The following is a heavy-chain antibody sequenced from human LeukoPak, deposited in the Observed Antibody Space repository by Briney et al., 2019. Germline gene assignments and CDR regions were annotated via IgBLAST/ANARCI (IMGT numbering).Heavy chain of an antibody. V-gene: IGHV4-59*01. D-gene: IGHD3-22*01. CDR2: IYYSGST. CDR3: ARGRLYYDSSGYYFDY. Sequence: SETLFLTCTVSGGAISSYYWSWIRQPPGKGLEWIGYIYYSGSTNYNPSLKSRVTISVDTSKNQFSLKLSSVTAADTAVYYCARGRLYYDSSGYYFDYWGQGTLVTVSS. CDR1: GGAISSYY. J-gene: IGHJ4*02.